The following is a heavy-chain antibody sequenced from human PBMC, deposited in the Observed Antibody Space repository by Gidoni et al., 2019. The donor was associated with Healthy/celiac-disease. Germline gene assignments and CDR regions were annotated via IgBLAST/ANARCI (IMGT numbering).Heavy chain of an antibody. CDR2: INHSGST. CDR3: ARGYQGDAFDI. Sequence: QVQLQQWGAGLLKPSETLSLTCAVYGGSFSGYYWSWIRQPPGKGLEWIGEINHSGSTNYNPSLKSRVTISVDTSKNQFSLKLSSVTAADTAVYYCARGYQGDAFDIWGQGTMVTVSS. V-gene: IGHV4-34*01. J-gene: IGHJ3*02. D-gene: IGHD2-2*01. CDR1: GGSFSGYY.